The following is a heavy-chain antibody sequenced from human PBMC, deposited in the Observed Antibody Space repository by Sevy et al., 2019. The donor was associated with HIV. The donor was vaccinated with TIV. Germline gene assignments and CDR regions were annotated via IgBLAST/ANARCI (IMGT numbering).Heavy chain of an antibody. CDR2: IGNDGSNK. CDR1: GFTPSTYG. J-gene: IGHJ4*02. Sequence: GGSLRLSCAASGFTPSTYGMHWVRQAPGKGLEWVAVIGNDGSNKYDADSVRGRFTISRDNSKNTLFLQMDSLRGEDTAVYYCARDPRMYGDYLLAYFDYWGQGTLVTVSS. D-gene: IGHD2-8*01. V-gene: IGHV3-33*01. CDR3: ARDPRMYGDYLLAYFDY.